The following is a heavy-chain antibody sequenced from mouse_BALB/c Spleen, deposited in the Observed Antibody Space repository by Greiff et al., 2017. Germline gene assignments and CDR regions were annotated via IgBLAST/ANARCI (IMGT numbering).Heavy chain of an antibody. D-gene: IGHD1-1*01. J-gene: IGHJ4*01. CDR1: GFSLTSYG. CDR2: IWAGGST. V-gene: IGHV2-9*02. CDR3: ARASTTVVATNAMDY. Sequence: VKLMESGPGLVAPSQSLSITCTVSGFSLTSYGVHWVRQPPGKGLEWLGVIWAGGSTNYNSALMSRLSISKDNSKSQVFLKMNSLQTDDTAMYYCARASTTVVATNAMDYWGQGTSVTVSS.